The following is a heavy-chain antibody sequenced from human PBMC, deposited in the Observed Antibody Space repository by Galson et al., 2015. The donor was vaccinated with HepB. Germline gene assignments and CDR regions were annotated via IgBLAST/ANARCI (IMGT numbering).Heavy chain of an antibody. J-gene: IGHJ4*02. CDR1: GFTFSSYS. CDR2: ISSSSSYI. CDR3: ARPRTSGYSSGWASSFDY. Sequence: SLRLSCAASGFTFSSYSMNWVRQAPGKGLEWVSSISSSSSYIYYADSVKGRFTISRDNAKNSLYLQMNSLRAEDTAVYYCARPRTSGYSSGWASSFDYWGQGTLVTVSS. V-gene: IGHV3-21*01. D-gene: IGHD6-19*01.